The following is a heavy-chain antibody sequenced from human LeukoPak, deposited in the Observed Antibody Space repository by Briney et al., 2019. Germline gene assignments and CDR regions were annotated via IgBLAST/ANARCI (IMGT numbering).Heavy chain of an antibody. D-gene: IGHD2-15*01. Sequence: SETLSLTCTVSGGSISSYYWSWIRQPPGKGLEWIGYIYYSGSTNYNASLMNRVTISVDTSKNQFSLKLSSVTAADTAVYYCAREVGYCSGGSCYSYFDYWGQGTLVTVSS. J-gene: IGHJ4*02. CDR3: AREVGYCSGGSCYSYFDY. CDR2: IYYSGST. V-gene: IGHV4-59*01. CDR1: GGSISSYY.